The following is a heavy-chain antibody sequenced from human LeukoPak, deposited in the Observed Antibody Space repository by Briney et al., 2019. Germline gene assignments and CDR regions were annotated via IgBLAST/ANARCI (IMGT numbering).Heavy chain of an antibody. CDR2: ISYDGSNK. CDR1: GFTFSSYA. V-gene: IGHV3-30-3*02. D-gene: IGHD3-9*01. Sequence: PGGSLRLSCAASGFTFSSYAMHWVRQAPGKGLEWVAVISYDGSNKYYADSVKGRFTISRDNSKNTLYLQMNSLRAEDTAVYYCAKRPYSTGYYHFDYWGQGTLVTVSS. J-gene: IGHJ4*02. CDR3: AKRPYSTGYYHFDY.